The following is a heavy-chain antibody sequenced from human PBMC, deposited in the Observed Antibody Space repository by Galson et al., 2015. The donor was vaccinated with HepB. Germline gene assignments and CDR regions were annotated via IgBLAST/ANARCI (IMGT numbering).Heavy chain of an antibody. J-gene: IGHJ4*02. CDR1: GGTFSSYA. CDR2: IIPIFGTA. CDR3: ASGFASGKNYDFWSGYWPQDDY. V-gene: IGHV1-69*13. D-gene: IGHD3-3*01. Sequence: SVKVSCKASGGTFSSYAISWVRQAPGQGLEWMGGIIPIFGTANYAQKFQGRVTITADESTSTAYMELSSLRSEDTAVYYCASGFASGKNYDFWSGYWPQDDYWGQGTLVTVSS.